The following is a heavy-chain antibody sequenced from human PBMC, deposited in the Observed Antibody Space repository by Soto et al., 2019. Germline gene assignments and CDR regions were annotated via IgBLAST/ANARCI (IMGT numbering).Heavy chain of an antibody. Sequence: QVQLVESGGGVVQPWRSLRLSCAAYGFTFSSYPIHWVRQAPGKWLEWVAVVSYDGSDKYYADSVKGRFPISRDNSKNTLSLQMDSLRPEDTAVYYCARDRIAVSGGLDYWGQGSLVAGSS. CDR1: GFTFSSYP. CDR3: ARDRIAVSGGLDY. CDR2: VSYDGSDK. D-gene: IGHD6-19*01. V-gene: IGHV3-30-3*01. J-gene: IGHJ4*02.